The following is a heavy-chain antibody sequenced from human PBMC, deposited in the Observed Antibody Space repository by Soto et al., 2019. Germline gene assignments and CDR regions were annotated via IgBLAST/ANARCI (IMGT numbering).Heavy chain of an antibody. CDR3: ASSSSTNTLGGPYYFYY. V-gene: IGHV1-69*01. Sequence: QVQLVQSGAEVKKPGSSVKVSCKASGGTFSSYAISWVRQAPGQGLEWMGGSIPIFGTANYAQKFQGRVTITADESTSTAYMELSSLRSEDTAVYYCASSSSTNTLGGPYYFYYWGQGTLVTVSS. CDR1: GGTFSSYA. CDR2: SIPIFGTA. D-gene: IGHD6-13*01. J-gene: IGHJ4*02.